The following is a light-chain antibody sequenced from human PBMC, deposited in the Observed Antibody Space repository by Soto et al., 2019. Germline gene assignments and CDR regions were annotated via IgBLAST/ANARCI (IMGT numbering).Light chain of an antibody. CDR3: QQDYSTLAT. J-gene: IGKJ5*01. CDR2: AAS. CDR1: ESISRH. Sequence: SQMTQSPSSLSASVGDRGTITCRAAESISRHLNWYQQKPGRAPDLLIYAASTLQNGVPSRFTGSGSGTEFTLTITGLQLEDFATYYCQQDYSTLATFGQGTRLEIK. V-gene: IGKV1-39*01.